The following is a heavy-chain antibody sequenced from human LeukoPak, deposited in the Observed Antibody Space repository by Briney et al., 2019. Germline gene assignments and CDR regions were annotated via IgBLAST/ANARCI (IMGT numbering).Heavy chain of an antibody. CDR3: ATDGSSGYFVY. CDR2: IYSGGST. CDR1: GFTFSSNY. J-gene: IGHJ4*02. Sequence: GGSLRLSCAASGFTFSSNYMSWVRQAPGKGLEWVSVIYSGGSTYYADSVKGRFTISRDNSKNTLYLQINSLRAEDTAVYYCATDGSSGYFVYWGQGTLVTVSS. D-gene: IGHD3-22*01. V-gene: IGHV3-53*01.